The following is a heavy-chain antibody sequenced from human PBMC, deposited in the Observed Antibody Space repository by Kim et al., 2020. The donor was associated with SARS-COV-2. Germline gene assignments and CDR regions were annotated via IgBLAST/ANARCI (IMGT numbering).Heavy chain of an antibody. V-gene: IGHV3-48*02. J-gene: IGHJ6*02. CDR1: GFTFSSYS. CDR3: ARELQWLGIFVGMDV. D-gene: IGHD6-19*01. CDR2: ISSSSSTI. Sequence: GGSLRLSCAASGFTFSSYSMNWVRQAPGKGLEWVSYISSSSSTIHDADSVKGRFTISRDNAKNSLYLQMNSLRDEDTAVDYCARELQWLGIFVGMDVWGQGTTVPV.